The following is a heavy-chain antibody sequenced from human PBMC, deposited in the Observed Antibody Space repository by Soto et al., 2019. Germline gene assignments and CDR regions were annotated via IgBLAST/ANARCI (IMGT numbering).Heavy chain of an antibody. J-gene: IGHJ5*01. CDR1: GNTFATYD. D-gene: IGHD2-21*01. CDR2: MNPNSGNT. Sequence: VQLVQSGAEVKTPGASVKVSCKASGNTFATYDINWVRQAPGQGLEWMGWMNPNSGNTGYAQKFQGRLTMTRDTALSVAHMELSSLRNEDTAVYYCARSDGYNFNWLDSWGQGTLVTVS. CDR3: ARSDGYNFNWLDS. V-gene: IGHV1-8*01.